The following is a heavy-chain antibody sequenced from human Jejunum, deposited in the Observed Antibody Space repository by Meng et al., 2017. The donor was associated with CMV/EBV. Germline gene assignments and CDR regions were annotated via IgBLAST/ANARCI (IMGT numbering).Heavy chain of an antibody. V-gene: IGHV1-69*01. D-gene: IGHD5-12*01. J-gene: IGHJ6*02. CDR3: ARDVRGSGRLDHYYGMDV. Sequence: FRSFAVSWVGLAPGQGLEWMGAILPMFGTAKYAQKFQGRVTISADESTSTAYMELSSLRSEDTAVYFCARDVRGSGRLDHYYGMDVWGQGTTVTVSS. CDR1: FRSFA. CDR2: ILPMFGTA.